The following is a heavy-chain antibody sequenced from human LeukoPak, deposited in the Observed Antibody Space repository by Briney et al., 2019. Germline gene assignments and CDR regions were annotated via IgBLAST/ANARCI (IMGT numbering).Heavy chain of an antibody. Sequence: SETLSLXCTVSGYSISSGYYWGWIRQPPGKGLEWIGRIYHSGSTYYNPSLKSRVTISVDTSKNQFSLKLSSVTAADTAVYYCARFQSRLYYHYYMDVWGKGTTVTVSS. CDR1: GYSISSGYY. V-gene: IGHV4-38-2*02. CDR2: IYHSGST. J-gene: IGHJ6*03. CDR3: ARFQSRLYYHYYMDV.